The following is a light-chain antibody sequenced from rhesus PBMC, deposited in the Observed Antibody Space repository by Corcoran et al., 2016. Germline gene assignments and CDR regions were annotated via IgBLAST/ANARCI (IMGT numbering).Light chain of an antibody. CDR3: QQYSSWPLT. CDR2: DTS. J-gene: IGKJ4*01. Sequence: EIVMMQSPATLSLSPGERATLSCRASQSISSNLAWYQQKPGQAPSLLFYDTSNRATGIPDRFSGSGSGTDFTLTISSLEPEDFAVYCCQQYSSWPLTFGGGTKVEIK. CDR1: QSISSN. V-gene: IGKV3-42*03.